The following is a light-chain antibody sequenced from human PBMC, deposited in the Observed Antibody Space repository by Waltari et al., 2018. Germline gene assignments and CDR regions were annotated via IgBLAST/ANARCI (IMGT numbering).Light chain of an antibody. CDR2: DVA. Sequence: SALTQPASVSASPGQSITISCTGTSSDIGGYHYVSWYQHHPGKVPKLMIYDVARWPSGVSNRFSGSKSGNTASLTISGLQAEDEADYYCASYTSTNTVIFGGGTKVTVL. V-gene: IGLV2-14*03. J-gene: IGLJ2*01. CDR1: SSDIGGYHY. CDR3: ASYTSTNTVI.